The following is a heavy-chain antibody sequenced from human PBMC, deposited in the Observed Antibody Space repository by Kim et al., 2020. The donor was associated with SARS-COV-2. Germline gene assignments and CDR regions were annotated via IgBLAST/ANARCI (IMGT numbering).Heavy chain of an antibody. J-gene: IGHJ3*02. CDR1: GFTFSGSA. V-gene: IGHV3-73*01. CDR3: TRVPFYSSSWWEAFDI. CDR2: IRSKANSYAT. D-gene: IGHD6-13*01. Sequence: GGSLRLSCAASGFTFSGSAMHWVRQASGKGLEWVGRIRSKANSYATAYAASVKGRFTISRDDPKNTAYLQMNSLKTEDTAVYYCTRVPFYSSSWWEAFDIWGQGTMVTVSS.